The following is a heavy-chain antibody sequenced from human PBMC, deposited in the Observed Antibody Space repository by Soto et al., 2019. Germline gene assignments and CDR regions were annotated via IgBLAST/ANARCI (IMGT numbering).Heavy chain of an antibody. J-gene: IGHJ6*02. D-gene: IGHD3-10*01. Sequence: QVQLQQCGAGLLKPSATLSLTCAVYGGSFSGYYWIWIRQPPGKGLEWHGVINHSGSTKYNPSLKSRVTNSEETSKKQLTLKLRSVTAANTAVYYCARAGVLWFGELLYYYGMDVWGQGTTVTVSS. V-gene: IGHV4-34*01. CDR1: GGSFSGYY. CDR2: INHSGST. CDR3: ARAGVLWFGELLYYYGMDV.